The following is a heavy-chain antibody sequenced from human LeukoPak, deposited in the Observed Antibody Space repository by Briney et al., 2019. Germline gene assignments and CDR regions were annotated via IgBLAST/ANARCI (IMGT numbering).Heavy chain of an antibody. CDR1: GFTFSSYA. CDR3: ARELMGLTMIVVVNPIDY. Sequence: KPGGSLRLSCAASGFTFSSYAMNWFRQAPGKGLEWVSSISSTSSYIYYADSVKGRFTISRDNAKNSLFLQMNSLRAEDTAVYYCARELMGLTMIVVVNPIDYWGQGTLVTVSS. CDR2: ISSTSSYI. D-gene: IGHD3-22*01. V-gene: IGHV3-21*01. J-gene: IGHJ4*02.